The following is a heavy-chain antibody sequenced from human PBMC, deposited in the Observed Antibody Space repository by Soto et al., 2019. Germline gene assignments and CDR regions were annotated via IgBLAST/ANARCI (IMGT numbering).Heavy chain of an antibody. J-gene: IGHJ6*02. V-gene: IGHV3-30*18. CDR2: ISYDGSNK. D-gene: IGHD6-19*01. Sequence: PXGSLTLACAASGLTFSSYGMHWVRQTPGKGLEWVAVISYDGSNKYYADSVKGRFTISRDNSKNTLYLQMNSLRAEDTAVYYCAKDQSSSGWYHGYYYYGMDVWGQRTTVTVSS. CDR3: AKDQSSSGWYHGYYYYGMDV. CDR1: GLTFSSYG.